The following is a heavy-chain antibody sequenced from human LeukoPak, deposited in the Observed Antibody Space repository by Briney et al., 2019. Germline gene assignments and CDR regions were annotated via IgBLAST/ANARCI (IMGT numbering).Heavy chain of an antibody. CDR2: IYYSGST. J-gene: IGHJ4*02. Sequence: SQTLSLTCTVSGGSISSYYWSWIRQPPGKGLEWVGYIYYSGSTNYNPSLKSRVTISVDTSKNQFSLKLSSVTAADTAVYYCARLRYYFDYWGQGTLVTVSS. CDR3: ARLRYYFDY. CDR1: GGSISSYY. V-gene: IGHV4-59*01.